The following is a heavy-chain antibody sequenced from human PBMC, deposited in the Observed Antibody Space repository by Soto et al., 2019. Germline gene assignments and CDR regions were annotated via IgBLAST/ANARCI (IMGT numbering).Heavy chain of an antibody. V-gene: IGHV4-59*12. D-gene: IGHD2-15*01. CDR2: IYYSGST. CDR1: GGSISSYY. J-gene: IGHJ2*01. Sequence: SETLSLTCTVSGGSISSYYWSWIRQPPGKGPEWIGYIYYSGSTNYNPSLNSRVTISVDTSKNQFSLKLSSVTAADTAVYYCARDYSGSSYGYFDLWGRGTLVTVSS. CDR3: ARDYSGSSYGYFDL.